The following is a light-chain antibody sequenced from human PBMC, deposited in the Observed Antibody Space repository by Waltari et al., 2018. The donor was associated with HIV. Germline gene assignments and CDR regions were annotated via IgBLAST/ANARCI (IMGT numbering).Light chain of an antibody. CDR2: RNN. V-gene: IGLV1-47*01. CDR3: AAWDDSLSGKWV. Sequence: QSLLTQPPSASGTPGQRVTIPCSGSSSNIGSNFVYWYQQLPGTAPKLLIYRNNQRPSGGPDRFAGSKSGTSASLAISGLRSEDEADFYCAAWDDSLSGKWVFGGGTKLTVL. J-gene: IGLJ3*02. CDR1: SSNIGSNF.